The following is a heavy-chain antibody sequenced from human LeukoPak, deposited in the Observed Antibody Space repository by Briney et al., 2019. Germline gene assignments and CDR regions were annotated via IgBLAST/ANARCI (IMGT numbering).Heavy chain of an antibody. V-gene: IGHV1-46*01. CDR2: INPTGGST. CDR1: GYTFTSYY. CDR3: ARGQFAYCGGDCYFYAEYFQH. J-gene: IGHJ1*01. Sequence: ASVKVSCKASGYTFTSYYMHWVRQAPAQGLEWMGIINPTGGSTSYAQKFQGRVTMTRDTSTSTVYMELSSLRSEDTAVYYCARGQFAYCGGDCYFYAEYFQHWGQGTLVTVSS. D-gene: IGHD2-21*02.